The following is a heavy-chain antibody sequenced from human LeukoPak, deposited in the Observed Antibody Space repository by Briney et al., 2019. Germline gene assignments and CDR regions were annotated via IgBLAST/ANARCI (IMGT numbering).Heavy chain of an antibody. CDR2: INPNSGGT. Sequence: GASVKVSCKASGYTFTGYYMHWVRQAPGQGLEWMGWINPNSGGTNYAQKFQGRVTMTRDTSISTAYMELSRLRSEDTAVYYCARAVAGTDWFDPWGQGTLVTVSS. CDR3: ARAVAGTDWFDP. D-gene: IGHD6-19*01. V-gene: IGHV1-2*02. J-gene: IGHJ5*02. CDR1: GYTFTGYY.